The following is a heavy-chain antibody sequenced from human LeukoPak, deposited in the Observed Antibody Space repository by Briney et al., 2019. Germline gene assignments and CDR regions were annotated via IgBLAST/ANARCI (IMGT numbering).Heavy chain of an antibody. CDR1: GYTLTELS. D-gene: IGHD6-13*01. CDR3: ATSPSGGAAAGNGFLGVGY. J-gene: IGHJ4*02. V-gene: IGHV1-24*01. CDR2: FDPEDGET. Sequence: ASVKVSFKVSGYTLTELSMHWVRQAPGKGLEWMGGFDPEDGETIYAQKFQGRVTMTEDTSTDTAYMELSSLRSEDTAVYYCATSPSGGAAAGNGFLGVGYWGQGTLVTVSS.